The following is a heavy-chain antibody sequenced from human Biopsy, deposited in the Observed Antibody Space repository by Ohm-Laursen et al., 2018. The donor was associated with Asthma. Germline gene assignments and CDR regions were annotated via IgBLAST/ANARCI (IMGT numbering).Heavy chain of an antibody. D-gene: IGHD3-9*01. Sequence: ASVKVSCNASGYTFISYAIHWVRQAPGQRLEWMGWINAGNGNTKYSQKFQGRVTITRDTSAITAYMELSSLRSEDTAVYYCARTYYDFLTGQVIDAFAIWGQGTMVTVSS. CDR2: INAGNGNT. J-gene: IGHJ3*02. CDR1: GYTFISYA. CDR3: ARTYYDFLTGQVIDAFAI. V-gene: IGHV1-3*01.